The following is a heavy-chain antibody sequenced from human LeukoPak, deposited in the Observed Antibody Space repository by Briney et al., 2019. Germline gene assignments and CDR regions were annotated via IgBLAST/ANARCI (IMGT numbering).Heavy chain of an antibody. CDR3: ARHDSSGPYNAFDT. CDR2: IYYGGNT. Sequence: SETLSLTCTVSGGSISSSSYYWGWIRQPPGEELGWIGSIYYGGNTYYNPSLKSRVTMSVDTSKNQFSLKLSSVTAADTAVYYCARHDSSGPYNAFDTWGQGTMVTVSS. D-gene: IGHD3-22*01. CDR1: GGSISSSSYY. J-gene: IGHJ3*02. V-gene: IGHV4-39*01.